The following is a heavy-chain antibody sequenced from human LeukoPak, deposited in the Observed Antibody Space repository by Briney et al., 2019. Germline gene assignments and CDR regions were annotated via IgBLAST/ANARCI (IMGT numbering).Heavy chain of an antibody. Sequence: SETLSLTCAVYGGSFSGYYWSWIRQPPGKGLEWIGEINHSGSTYYNPSLKSRVTISVDSPKNQFSLKLTSVTAADTAVYYCATLGEYYDSSGYYYNWGQGTLVTVSS. D-gene: IGHD3-22*01. CDR3: ATLGEYYDSSGYYYN. CDR1: GGSFSGYY. J-gene: IGHJ4*02. CDR2: INHSGST. V-gene: IGHV4-34*01.